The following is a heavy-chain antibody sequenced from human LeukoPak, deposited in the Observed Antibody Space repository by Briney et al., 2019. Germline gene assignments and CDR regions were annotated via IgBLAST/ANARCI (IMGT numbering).Heavy chain of an antibody. V-gene: IGHV3-33*06. D-gene: IGHD1-26*01. Sequence: GGSLRLSCAASGFTFSSYGMHWVRQAPGKGLEWVAVIWYDGSYTYYAESVKGRFTISRDNSRNTLYLQMSSLRAEDTAVYYCAKPTSGDGSFLIDYWGQGTPVTVSS. CDR1: GFTFSSYG. CDR3: AKPTSGDGSFLIDY. CDR2: IWYDGSYT. J-gene: IGHJ4*02.